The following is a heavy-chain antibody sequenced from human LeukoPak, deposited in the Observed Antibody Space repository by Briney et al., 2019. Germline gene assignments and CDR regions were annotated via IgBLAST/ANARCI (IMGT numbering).Heavy chain of an antibody. Sequence: SETLSLTCTVSGGSISSYYWSWIRQPPGKGLEWIGYIYYSGSTNYNPSLKRRVTISVDTSKNQFSLKLSSVTAADTAVYYCARVAYYYGSGSFPFDYWGQGTLVTVSS. V-gene: IGHV4-59*01. CDR1: GGSISSYY. CDR3: ARVAYYYGSGSFPFDY. D-gene: IGHD3-10*01. CDR2: IYYSGST. J-gene: IGHJ4*02.